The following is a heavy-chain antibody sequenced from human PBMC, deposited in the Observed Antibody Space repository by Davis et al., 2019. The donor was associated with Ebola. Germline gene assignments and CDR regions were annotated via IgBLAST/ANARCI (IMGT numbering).Heavy chain of an antibody. V-gene: IGHV1-2*04. Sequence: ASVKVSCKASGYTFTGYYMHWVRQAPGQGLEWMGWINPNSGGTNYAQKFQGWVTMARDTSISTAYMELSRLRSDDTAVYYCAKDTREWLLLHYFDYWGQGTLVTVSS. J-gene: IGHJ4*02. CDR3: AKDTREWLLLHYFDY. CDR1: GYTFTGYY. CDR2: INPNSGGT. D-gene: IGHD3-22*01.